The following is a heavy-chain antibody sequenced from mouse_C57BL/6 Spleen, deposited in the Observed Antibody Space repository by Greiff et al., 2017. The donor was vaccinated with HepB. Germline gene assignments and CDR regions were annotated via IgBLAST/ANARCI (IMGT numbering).Heavy chain of an antibody. V-gene: IGHV1S81*02. CDR2: TNPTNGRT. CDR3: ARIKKIVATYFDY. Sequence: QVQLQQSGAELVKAGASVKMSCKASGYTFNSYWMHWVKQRLGQGLEWFAETNPTNGRTYYNEKFKSKATLTVDKSSSTAYMLLSGPTFEDSAVYYCARIKKIVATYFDYCGQGTTLTVSS. J-gene: IGHJ2*01. D-gene: IGHD1-1*01. CDR1: GYTFNSYW.